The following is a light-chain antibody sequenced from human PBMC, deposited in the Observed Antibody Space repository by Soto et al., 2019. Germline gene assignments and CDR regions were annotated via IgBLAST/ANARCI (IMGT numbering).Light chain of an antibody. CDR1: QSVSID. CDR3: QQYGRSPT. Sequence: EIVMTQSPATLSVSPGERATLSCRASQSVSIDLAWYQQKPGQAPRLLIYGASNRATGIPDRFSGSGSGTDFTLTISRLEPEDFVVYYCQQYGRSPTFGQGTKVDI. V-gene: IGKV3-20*01. J-gene: IGKJ1*01. CDR2: GAS.